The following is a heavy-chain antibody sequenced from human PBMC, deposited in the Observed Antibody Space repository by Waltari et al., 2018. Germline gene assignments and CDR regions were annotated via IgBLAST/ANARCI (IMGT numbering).Heavy chain of an antibody. V-gene: IGHV1-69*12. CDR2: IIPIFGTA. CDR3: ASVPYCSGGSCYFGWFDP. D-gene: IGHD2-15*01. CDR1: GGTFSSYA. J-gene: IGHJ5*02. Sequence: QVQLVQSGAEVKKPGSSVKVSCKASGGTFSSYAISWLRQAHGQGLEWMGGIIPIFGTANYAQKFQGRVTITADESTSTAYMELSSLRSEDTAVYYCASVPYCSGGSCYFGWFDPWGQGTLVTVSS.